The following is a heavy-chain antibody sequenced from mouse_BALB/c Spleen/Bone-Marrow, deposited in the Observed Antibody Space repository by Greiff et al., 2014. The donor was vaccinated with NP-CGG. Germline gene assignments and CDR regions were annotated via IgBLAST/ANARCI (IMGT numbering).Heavy chain of an antibody. CDR2: IFPRNGST. J-gene: IGHJ2*01. D-gene: IGHD1-1*01. V-gene: IGHV1-66*01. Sequence: VKVVESGPELVKPGASVKISCKASGYSLTSYYIHWVKQRPGQGLEWIGWIFPRNGSTKYNEKFKGKATLTADTSSSTAYMQLSSLTSEDSAVYFCARRDCYGSTYGFDYWGQGTTLTVSS. CDR3: ARRDCYGSTYGFDY. CDR1: GYSLTSYY.